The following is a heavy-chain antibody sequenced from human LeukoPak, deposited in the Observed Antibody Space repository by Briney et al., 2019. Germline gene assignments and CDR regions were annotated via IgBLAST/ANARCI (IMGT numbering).Heavy chain of an antibody. J-gene: IGHJ5*02. Sequence: GGSLSLSCAPSGFTFRRYCMSWVRHARGKGLEWVANISQDGREKNYVDSVKGRFTISRDNAKNSLYLQMNSVRAEDTTVYYCATSSTSAPNWFDPWGEGTPLSVSS. CDR1: GFTFRRYC. V-gene: IGHV3-7*01. CDR2: ISQDGREK. CDR3: ATSSTSAPNWFDP. D-gene: IGHD2-2*01.